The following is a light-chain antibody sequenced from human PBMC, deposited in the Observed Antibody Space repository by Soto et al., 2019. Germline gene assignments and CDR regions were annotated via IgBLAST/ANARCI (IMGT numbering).Light chain of an antibody. CDR1: QSVTSNS. CDR3: QQYGSSPFWT. Sequence: EIVLTQSPGTLSLYPGERATLSCRASQSVTSNSLAWYQQRPGQAPRLLIYGASSRATGIPDRFSGSGSGTDFTLTISRLEPEDFAVYYCQQYGSSPFWTFGQGTKVDIK. V-gene: IGKV3-20*01. CDR2: GAS. J-gene: IGKJ1*01.